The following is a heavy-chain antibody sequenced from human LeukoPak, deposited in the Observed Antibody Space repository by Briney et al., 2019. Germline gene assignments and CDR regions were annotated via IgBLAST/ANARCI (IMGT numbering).Heavy chain of an antibody. CDR1: GYTFTSYD. Sequence: ASVKVSCKASGYTFTSYDINWVRQATGQGLEWMGWTNPNSGNTGYAQKSQGRVTMTRNTSISTAYMELSSLRSEDTAVYYCARGLSVFEFDYWGQGTLVTVSS. V-gene: IGHV1-8*01. J-gene: IGHJ4*02. CDR2: TNPNSGNT. CDR3: ARGLSVFEFDY. D-gene: IGHD3-16*02.